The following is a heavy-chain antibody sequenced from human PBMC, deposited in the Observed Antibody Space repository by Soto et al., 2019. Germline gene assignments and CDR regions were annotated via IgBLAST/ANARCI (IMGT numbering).Heavy chain of an antibody. V-gene: IGHV1-69*02. CDR2: IVPILAMP. CDR1: GGTFSTYT. J-gene: IGHJ4*02. Sequence: QVQLVQSGAEVKKPGSSVKVSCKASGGTFSTYTFSWVRQAPGQGLEWMGGIVPILAMPNYAQKFQGRVTISADKSTSTAYKELSRLRSDSPAVYYCTRGENRAGPPPDYWGQGTLVTVSS. D-gene: IGHD3-16*01. CDR3: TRGENRAGPPPDY.